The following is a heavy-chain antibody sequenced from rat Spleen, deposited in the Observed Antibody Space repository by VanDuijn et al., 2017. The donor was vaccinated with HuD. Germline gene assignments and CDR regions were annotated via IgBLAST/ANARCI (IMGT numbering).Heavy chain of an antibody. CDR1: GFNFNDYW. Sequence: EVKLVESGGGLVQPGRSLTLSCAASGFNFNDYWMGWVRQAPGKGLEWVASITNTGGSTYYPDSVKGRFTISRDNAKSTLYLQMNSLRSEDTATYYCTSYYSGDFDYWGQGVMVTVSS. J-gene: IGHJ2*01. CDR3: TSYYSGDFDY. V-gene: IGHV5-31*01. CDR2: ITNTGGST. D-gene: IGHD1-1*01.